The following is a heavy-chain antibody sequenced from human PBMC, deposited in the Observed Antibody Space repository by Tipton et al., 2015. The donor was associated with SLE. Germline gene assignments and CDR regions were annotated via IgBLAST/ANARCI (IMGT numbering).Heavy chain of an antibody. CDR1: GGSFSSHY. D-gene: IGHD4-17*01. CDR3: ARRDYGDHGAFDI. V-gene: IGHV4-59*11. J-gene: IGHJ3*02. CDR2: IYYSGST. Sequence: TLSLTCTVSGGSFSSHYWSWIRQPPGKGLEWIGYIYYSGSTTYNPSLKSRVTISVDTSKNQFSLKLNSVTAADTAIYYCARRDYGDHGAFDIWGQGTMVTVSS.